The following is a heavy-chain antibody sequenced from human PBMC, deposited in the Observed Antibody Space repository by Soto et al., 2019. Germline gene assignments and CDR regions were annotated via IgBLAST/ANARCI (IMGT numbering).Heavy chain of an antibody. J-gene: IGHJ4*02. D-gene: IGHD3-9*01. CDR2: IKQDGSEK. CDR3: ARVGYFDWLYRGTHYFDY. Sequence: LRLSCAASGFTFSSYWMSWVRQAPGKGLEWVANIKQDGSEKYYVDSVKGRFTISRDNAKNSLYLQMNSLRAEDTAVYYCARVGYFDWLYRGTHYFDYWGQGTLDTVSS. V-gene: IGHV3-7*01. CDR1: GFTFSSYW.